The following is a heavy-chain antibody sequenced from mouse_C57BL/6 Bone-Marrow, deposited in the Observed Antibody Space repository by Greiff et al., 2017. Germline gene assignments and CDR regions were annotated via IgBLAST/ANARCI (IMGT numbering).Heavy chain of an antibody. Sequence: VKLVESGAELVRPGASVKLSCKASGYTFTDYYINWVKQRPGQGLEWIARIYPGSGNTYYNEKFKGKATLTAEKSSSTAYMQLSSLTSEDSAVYFCARRTTAYYFDYWGQGTTLTVSS. V-gene: IGHV1-76*01. CDR3: ARRTTAYYFDY. CDR2: IYPGSGNT. D-gene: IGHD1-2*01. J-gene: IGHJ2*01. CDR1: GYTFTDYY.